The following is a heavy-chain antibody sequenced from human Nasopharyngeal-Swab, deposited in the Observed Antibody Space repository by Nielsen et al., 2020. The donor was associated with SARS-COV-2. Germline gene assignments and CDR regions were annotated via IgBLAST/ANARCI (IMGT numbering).Heavy chain of an antibody. CDR1: GFTLSSYA. Sequence: GESLKISCAASGFTLSSYAMNWVRQAPGKGLEWVSGITVIGRSPYYADSVKGRFTLSRDNSKNTLYLQMNSLRAEDTAVYYCAKGQGADWYFDLWGRGTLVTVSS. CDR2: ITVIGRSP. V-gene: IGHV3-23*01. J-gene: IGHJ2*01. CDR3: AKGQGADWYFDL.